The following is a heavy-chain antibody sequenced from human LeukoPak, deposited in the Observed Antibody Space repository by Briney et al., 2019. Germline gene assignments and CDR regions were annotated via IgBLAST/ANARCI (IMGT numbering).Heavy chain of an antibody. Sequence: PSETLSLTCTVSGGSISSSSYYWGWIRQPPVKGLEWIGSIYYSGSTYYNPFLKSRVTISVDTSKNQFSLKLSSVTAADTAVYYCARLGSGPYDYVWGSYHPYYFDYWGQGTLVTVSS. D-gene: IGHD3-16*02. J-gene: IGHJ4*02. CDR1: GGSISSSSYY. CDR2: IYYSGST. CDR3: ARLGSGPYDYVWGSYHPYYFDY. V-gene: IGHV4-39*01.